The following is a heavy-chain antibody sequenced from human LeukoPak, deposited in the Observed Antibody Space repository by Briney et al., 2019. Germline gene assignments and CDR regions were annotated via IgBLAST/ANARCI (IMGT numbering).Heavy chain of an antibody. D-gene: IGHD5-24*01. V-gene: IGHV3-33*01. CDR1: GFTFSSYG. J-gene: IGHJ4*02. Sequence: GGSLRLSCAASGFTFSSYGMHWVRQAPGKGLEWVAVIWYDGSNKYYADSVKGRFTISRDNSKNTLYLQMNSLRAEDTAVYYCARERDAYGAIEYWGQGTLVTVSS. CDR3: ARERDAYGAIEY. CDR2: IWYDGSNK.